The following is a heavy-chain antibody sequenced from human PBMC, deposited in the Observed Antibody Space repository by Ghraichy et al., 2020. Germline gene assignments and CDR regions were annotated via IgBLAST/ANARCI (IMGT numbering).Heavy chain of an antibody. J-gene: IGHJ5*02. CDR2: ISAYNGNT. CDR1: GYTFTSYG. CDR3: ARDLGDRYCSSTSCHVDNWFDP. D-gene: IGHD2-2*01. Sequence: ASVKVSCKASGYTFTSYGISWVRQAPGQGLEWMGWISAYNGNTNYAQKLQGRVTMTTDTSTSTAYMELRSLRSDDTAVYYCARDLGDRYCSSTSCHVDNWFDPWGQGTLVTVS. V-gene: IGHV1-18*04.